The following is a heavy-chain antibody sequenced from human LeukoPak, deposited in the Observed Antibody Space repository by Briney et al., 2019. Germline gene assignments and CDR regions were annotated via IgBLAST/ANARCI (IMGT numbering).Heavy chain of an antibody. D-gene: IGHD1-26*01. V-gene: IGHV3-74*01. J-gene: IGHJ4*02. CDR3: ARDRNTGSSYENLFEY. CDR1: GFTFSSYW. Sequence: GGSLRLYCAASGFTFSSYWMHWVRQVPGKGLVWVSRINSDGSSTSYADSVKGRFTISRDNAKNTLYLQMSTLRAEDTSVYYCARDRNTGSSYENLFEYWGQGSLVTVSS. CDR2: INSDGSST.